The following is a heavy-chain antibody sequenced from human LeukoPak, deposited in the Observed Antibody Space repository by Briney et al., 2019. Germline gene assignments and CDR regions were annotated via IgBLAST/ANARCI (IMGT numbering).Heavy chain of an antibody. CDR2: ITPIFRTP. V-gene: IGHV1-69*13. CDR1: GYTFTSYY. Sequence: SVKVSCKTSGYTFTSYYIHWVRQAPGQGLEWMGGITPIFRTPNYAQKFQGRVTITAVESMSTAYMELSSLRSEDTAVYYCARGWLAETTVVTPYNYWGQGTLVTVSS. J-gene: IGHJ4*02. D-gene: IGHD2-21*02. CDR3: ARGWLAETTVVTPYNY.